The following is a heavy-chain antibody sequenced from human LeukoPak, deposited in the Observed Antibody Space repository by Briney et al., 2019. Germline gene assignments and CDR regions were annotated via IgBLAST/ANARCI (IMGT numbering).Heavy chain of an antibody. V-gene: IGHV1-69*13. J-gene: IGHJ4*02. D-gene: IGHD1-14*01. CDR1: GGTFSSYA. CDR2: IIPIFGTA. Sequence: WASVKVSCKASGGTFSSYAISWVRQAPGQGLEWMGGIIPIFGTANYAQKFQGRVTITADESTSTAYMELSSLRSEDTAVSYCACRTSGFDYWGRGTLVTVSS. CDR3: ACRTSGFDY.